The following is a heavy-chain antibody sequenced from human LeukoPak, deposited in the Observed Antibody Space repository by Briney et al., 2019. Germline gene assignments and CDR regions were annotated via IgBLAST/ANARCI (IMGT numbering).Heavy chain of an antibody. J-gene: IGHJ5*02. Sequence: GGSLRLSCAASGFTFSSYAMSWVRQAPGKGLEWVGRLKSKVDGGAVDYAAPVKGRFTISRDDSKETLYLQMESLKTEDTAVYYCTTDHDYTKGFDPWGQGTLVTVSS. CDR2: LKSKVDGGAV. V-gene: IGHV3-15*01. CDR3: TTDHDYTKGFDP. D-gene: IGHD4-11*01. CDR1: GFTFSSYA.